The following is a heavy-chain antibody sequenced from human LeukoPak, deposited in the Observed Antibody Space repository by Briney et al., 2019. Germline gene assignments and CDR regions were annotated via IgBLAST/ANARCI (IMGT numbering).Heavy chain of an antibody. CDR1: GFTLSSYT. Sequence: GGSLRLSCAASGFTLSSYTMNWVRQAPGKGLEWVSIIFGNGDTTYADSVKGRFTVSRDNSKDTLYLQMNDLRPDDTAIYYCAKRNTMVRGGPCFDYWGQGLLVTVSS. CDR3: AKRNTMVRGGPCFDY. CDR2: IFGNGDTT. V-gene: IGHV3-23*01. D-gene: IGHD3-10*01. J-gene: IGHJ4*02.